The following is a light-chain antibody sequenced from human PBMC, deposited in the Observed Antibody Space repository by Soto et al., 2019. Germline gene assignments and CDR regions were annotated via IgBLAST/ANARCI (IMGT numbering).Light chain of an antibody. Sequence: QSVLTQPPSVSAAPGQTVTISCSGSSSSIGNNYVSWYQQLPGTAPKLLIYYNNQRPSGIPDRFSASKSGTSAILGITGLQTGDDADYYCGTWDSKLSANVFGTGTKVTVL. CDR2: YNN. CDR1: SSSIGNNY. CDR3: GTWDSKLSANV. V-gene: IGLV1-51*01. J-gene: IGLJ1*01.